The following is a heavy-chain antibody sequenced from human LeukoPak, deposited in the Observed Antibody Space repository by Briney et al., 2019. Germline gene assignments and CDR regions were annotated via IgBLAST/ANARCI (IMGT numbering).Heavy chain of an antibody. Sequence: GASVKVSCKASGYTFTGYYMHWVRQAPGQGLEWMGWINPNSGGTNYAQKFQGRVTMTRDTSISTAYMELSRLRSDDTAVYYCARPSEDGSGYYYYMDVWGKGTTVTVSS. CDR3: ARPSEDGSGYYYYMDV. D-gene: IGHD3-22*01. J-gene: IGHJ6*03. CDR1: GYTFTGYY. V-gene: IGHV1-2*02. CDR2: INPNSGGT.